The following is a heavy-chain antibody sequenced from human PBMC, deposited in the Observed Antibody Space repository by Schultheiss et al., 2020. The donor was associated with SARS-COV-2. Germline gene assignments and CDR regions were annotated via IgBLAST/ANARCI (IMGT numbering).Heavy chain of an antibody. CDR3: AHRREGAFDI. V-gene: IGHV2-70*12. D-gene: IGHD1-26*01. J-gene: IGHJ3*02. CDR2: IDWDDDK. Sequence: SGPTLVKPTQTLTLTCTFSGFSLSTSGVGVGWIRQPPGKALEWLARIDWDDDKFYSTSLKTRLTIAKDTSKNQVVLTMTNMDPVDTASYYCAHRREGAFDIWGQGTMVTVSS. CDR1: GFSLSTSGVG.